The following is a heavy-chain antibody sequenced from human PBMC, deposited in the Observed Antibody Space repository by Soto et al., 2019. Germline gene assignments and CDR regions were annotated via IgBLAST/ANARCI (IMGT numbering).Heavy chain of an antibody. CDR3: ARRIVVPAAMSGVDAFDI. Sequence: SGPTLVNPTQTLTLTCTFSGFSLSTSGVGVGWIRQPPGKALEWLALIYWDDDKRYSPSLKSRLTITKDTSKNQVVLTMTNMDPVDTATYYCARRIVVPAAMSGVDAFDIWGQGTMVTVSS. CDR2: IYWDDDK. D-gene: IGHD2-2*01. CDR1: GFSLSTSGVG. J-gene: IGHJ3*02. V-gene: IGHV2-5*02.